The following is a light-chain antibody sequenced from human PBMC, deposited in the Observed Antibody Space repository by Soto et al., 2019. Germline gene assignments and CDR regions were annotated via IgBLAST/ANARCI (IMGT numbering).Light chain of an antibody. CDR3: MKALQTPLT. Sequence: DIVMTQSPLSLPVTPGEPASISCRSSKSILHSNGYNYLDWYLQKPGRSPQLLIYRGSNRASWVPDRFSASGSGTDFTLNISRVEAEDVGVYYCMKALQTPLTFGGGTKVEI. CDR1: KSILHSNGYNY. V-gene: IGKV2-28*01. J-gene: IGKJ4*01. CDR2: RGS.